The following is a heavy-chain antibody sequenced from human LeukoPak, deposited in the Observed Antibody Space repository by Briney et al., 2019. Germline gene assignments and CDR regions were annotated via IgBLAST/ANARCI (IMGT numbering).Heavy chain of an antibody. CDR3: LYGGYFQH. CDR1: GFTFSSYE. CDR2: ISSSGSTI. J-gene: IGHJ1*01. D-gene: IGHD3-16*01. Sequence: GGSLRLSCAASGFTFSSYEMNWVRQAPGKGLEWVSYISSSGSTIYYADSVNGRFTISRDNAKNTLYLQMNSLRAEDTAVYFCLYGGYFQHWGQGTLVTVSS. V-gene: IGHV3-48*03.